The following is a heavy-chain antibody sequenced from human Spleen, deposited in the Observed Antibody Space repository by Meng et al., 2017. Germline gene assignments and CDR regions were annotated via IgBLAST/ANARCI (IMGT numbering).Heavy chain of an antibody. D-gene: IGHD5/OR15-5a*01. CDR3: AREGNSVLSQFDS. J-gene: IGHJ4*02. CDR1: GDSVSSNRAA. CDR2: TYYRSKWYH. V-gene: IGHV6-1*01. Sequence: QVRLPVPGPDLGGPSRTLSRPGAISGDSVSSNRAAWNWISQSPSRGLEWLGRTYYRSKWYHDYAVSVESRVNIVPDTSKNHFSLQQISVTPEDAAVYYCAREGNSVLSQFDSWGQGTLVTVSS.